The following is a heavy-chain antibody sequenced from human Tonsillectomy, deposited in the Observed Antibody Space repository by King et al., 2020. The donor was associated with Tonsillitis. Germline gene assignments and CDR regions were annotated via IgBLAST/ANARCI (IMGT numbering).Heavy chain of an antibody. J-gene: IGHJ4*02. Sequence: QLQESGPGLVKPSQTLSLTCTVSGASISSGGYYWSWIRHHPGKGLEWIGYIYYSGSTYYNPSLKSRVTISVDTSKNQFSLKLSSVTAADTALYYCARVWGFTPELRIDYWGQGTLVTVSS. CDR1: GASISSGGYY. CDR2: IYYSGST. CDR3: ARVWGFTPELRIDY. V-gene: IGHV4-31*03. D-gene: IGHD3-16*01.